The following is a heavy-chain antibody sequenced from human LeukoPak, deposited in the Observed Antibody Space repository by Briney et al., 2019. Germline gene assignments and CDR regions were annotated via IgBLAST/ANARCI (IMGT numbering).Heavy chain of an antibody. D-gene: IGHD2-15*01. CDR3: VVGGSPGY. J-gene: IGHJ4*02. V-gene: IGHV3-74*01. CDR1: GLAFSAYK. CDR2: ISTDGYTT. Sequence: RGGSLRLSCAASGLAFSAYKMHRVRQAPRKGLVWVSRISTDGYTTDYADFVQGRFTASRDNTKNTGSLEMKSLRAEDTAVYYCVVGGSPGYWGQGTLVTVSS.